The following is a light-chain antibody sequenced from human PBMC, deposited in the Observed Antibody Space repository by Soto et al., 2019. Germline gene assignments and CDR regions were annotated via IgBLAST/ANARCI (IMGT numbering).Light chain of an antibody. CDR2: EAS. Sequence: EIVMTQSPATLSVSPGERVTLSCRASQSVTSNLAWYQQKPGQAPRLLIYEASIRATGVPARFSGSGSGTEFTLIISSLQSEDFAVYYCQQSNNWPWTCGQGTKVEIK. J-gene: IGKJ1*01. CDR3: QQSNNWPWT. CDR1: QSVTSN. V-gene: IGKV3-15*01.